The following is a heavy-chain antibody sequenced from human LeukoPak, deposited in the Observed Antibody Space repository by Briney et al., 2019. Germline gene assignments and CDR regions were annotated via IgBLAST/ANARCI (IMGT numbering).Heavy chain of an antibody. CDR1: GGSISSSSYS. J-gene: IGHJ4*02. CDR3: ARHIAVAGNFDY. CDR2: IYYSGST. V-gene: IGHV4-39*01. D-gene: IGHD6-19*01. Sequence: PSETLSLTCTVSGGSISSSSYSWGWIRQPPGKGLEWIGSIYYSGSTYYNPSLKSRVTISVDTSKNQCSLKLSSVTAADTAVYYCARHIAVAGNFDYWGQGTLVTVSS.